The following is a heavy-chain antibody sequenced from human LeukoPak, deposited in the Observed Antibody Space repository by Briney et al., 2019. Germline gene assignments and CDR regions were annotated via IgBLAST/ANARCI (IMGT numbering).Heavy chain of an antibody. CDR2: ISSSSSYI. V-gene: IGHV3-21*01. D-gene: IGHD3-3*01. CDR1: GFTFSSYS. J-gene: IGHJ4*02. Sequence: GRSLRLSCAASGFTFSSYSMNWVRQAPGKGLEWVSSISSSSSYIYYADSVKGRFTISRDNAKNSLYLQMNSLRAEDTAVYYCARGDYDFWSGYYPDYWGQGTLVTVSS. CDR3: ARGDYDFWSGYYPDY.